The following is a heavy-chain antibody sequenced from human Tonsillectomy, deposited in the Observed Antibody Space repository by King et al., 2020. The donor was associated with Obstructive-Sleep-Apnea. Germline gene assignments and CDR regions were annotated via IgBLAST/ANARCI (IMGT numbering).Heavy chain of an antibody. D-gene: IGHD6-13*01. V-gene: IGHV3-9*01. CDR3: AKDSGFRDSISWYYFDY. J-gene: IGHJ4*02. Sequence: VQLVESGGGLVQPGRSLRLSCAASGFTFDDYAMHWVRQAPGKGLEWVSGISWNSGSIDYADSVKGRFTISRDNAKNSLYLQMNSLRAEDTALYYCAKDSGFRDSISWYYFDYWGQGTLVTVSS. CDR1: GFTFDDYA. CDR2: ISWNSGSI.